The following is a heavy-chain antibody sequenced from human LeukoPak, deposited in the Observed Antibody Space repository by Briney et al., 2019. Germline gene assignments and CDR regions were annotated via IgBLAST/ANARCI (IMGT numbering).Heavy chain of an antibody. CDR2: MNTNSGNT. CDR1: GYTFTSYD. Sequence: ASVKVSCKASGYTFTSYDINWVRHATGQGHEWMGWMNTNSGNTGYAQKFQGRVTMTRNTSISTAYMELSSLRSEDTAVYYCARGAVEGVGAIALDYWGQGTLVTVSS. V-gene: IGHV1-8*01. J-gene: IGHJ4*02. D-gene: IGHD1-26*01. CDR3: ARGAVEGVGAIALDY.